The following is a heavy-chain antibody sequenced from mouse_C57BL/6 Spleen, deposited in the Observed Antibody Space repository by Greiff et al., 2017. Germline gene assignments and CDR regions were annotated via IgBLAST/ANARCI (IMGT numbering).Heavy chain of an antibody. CDR1: GFTFSDYG. CDR3: ARAYYSNSFDY. Sequence: EVQLVESGGGLVKPGGSLKLSCAASGFTFSDYGMHWVRQAPEKGLEWVAYISSGSSTINYADTVKGRFTISRDNAKNPRFLQMTSLGSEDTAMYYGARAYYSNSFDYWGQGTTLTVSS. CDR2: ISSGSSTI. V-gene: IGHV5-17*01. D-gene: IGHD2-5*01. J-gene: IGHJ2*01.